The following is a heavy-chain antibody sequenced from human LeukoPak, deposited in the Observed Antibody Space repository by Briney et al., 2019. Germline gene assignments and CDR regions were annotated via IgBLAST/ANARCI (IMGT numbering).Heavy chain of an antibody. J-gene: IGHJ5*02. V-gene: IGHV1-8*01. Sequence: ASVKVSCKASGYTFPSYDINWVRQATGHGLEWMGWMNPNSGNTGYAQKFQGRVTMTRNTSISTAYMELSSLRSEDTAVYYCARGPGYSSGWYWFDPWGQGTLVTVSS. CDR2: MNPNSGNT. D-gene: IGHD6-19*01. CDR1: GYTFPSYD. CDR3: ARGPGYSSGWYWFDP.